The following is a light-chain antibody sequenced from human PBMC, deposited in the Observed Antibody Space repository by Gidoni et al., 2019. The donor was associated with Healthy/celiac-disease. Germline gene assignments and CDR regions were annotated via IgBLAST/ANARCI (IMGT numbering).Light chain of an antibody. Sequence: QSVLTQPPSVSGAPGQRVTIPCPGSSPNIGSGYDVHWYQQLPGTAPKLLIYGTSNRPSGVPDRFSGSKSGTSASLAITGLQAEDEADYSCQSYDSSLSCVVFGGGTKLTVL. CDR3: QSYDSSLSCVV. CDR2: GTS. J-gene: IGLJ2*01. V-gene: IGLV1-40*01. CDR1: SPNIGSGYD.